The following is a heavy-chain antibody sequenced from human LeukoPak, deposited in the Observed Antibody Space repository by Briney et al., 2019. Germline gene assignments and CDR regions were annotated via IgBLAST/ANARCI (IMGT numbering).Heavy chain of an antibody. D-gene: IGHD2-2*01. CDR1: GGSFSGYY. CDR2: INHSGST. J-gene: IGHJ6*02. CDR3: ARGLRKYCSSASCYRYYYGMDV. V-gene: IGHV4-34*01. Sequence: PSETLSLTCAVYGGSFSGYYWSWIRQPPGKGLEWIGEINHSGSTNYNPSLKSRVTISVDTSKNQFSLKPSSVTAADTAVYYCARGLRKYCSSASCYRYYYGMDVWGQGTTVTASS.